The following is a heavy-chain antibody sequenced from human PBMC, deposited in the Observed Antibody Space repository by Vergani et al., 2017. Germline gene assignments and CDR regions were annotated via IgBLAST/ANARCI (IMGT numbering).Heavy chain of an antibody. CDR3: ARGLGITMVRGVISVLDY. Sequence: VQLVESGGGLVQPGRSLRLSCAASGFTFSDYYMSWIRQAPGKGLEWVSYISSSGSTIYYADSVKGRFTISRDNAKNSLYLQMNSLRAEDTAVYYCARGLGITMVRGVISVLDYWGQGTLVTVSS. CDR1: GFTFSDYY. D-gene: IGHD3-10*01. CDR2: ISSSGSTI. J-gene: IGHJ4*02. V-gene: IGHV3-11*01.